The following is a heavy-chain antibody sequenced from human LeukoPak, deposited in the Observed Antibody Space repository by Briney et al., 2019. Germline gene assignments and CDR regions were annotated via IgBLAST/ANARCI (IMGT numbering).Heavy chain of an antibody. CDR2: MNHSGGT. J-gene: IGHJ6*02. Sequence: SETLSLTCAVYGGSFSGYYWSWVRQPPGKGLEWIGEMNHSGGTYYNPSLKSRVTISIAMSKNQFSLKLSSVTAADTAVYYCARPYDGPYGMDVWGQGTTVTVSS. V-gene: IGHV4-34*01. CDR1: GGSFSGYY. CDR3: ARPYDGPYGMDV. D-gene: IGHD2-8*01.